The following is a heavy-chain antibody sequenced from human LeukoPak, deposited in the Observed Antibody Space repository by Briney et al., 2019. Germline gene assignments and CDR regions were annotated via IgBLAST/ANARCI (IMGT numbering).Heavy chain of an antibody. J-gene: IGHJ5*02. CDR1: GFTFTSYA. CDR3: AKDGYCGSASCYGWFDP. CDR2: PSYDGSNN. Sequence: GGSLRLSCTASGFTFTSYAMHWVRQAPGKGLEWVAVPSYDGSNNYYADSVRGRFTVSRDISKNTLFLQMNSLRVEDTAVYYCAKDGYCGSASCYGWFDPWGQGTLVTVSS. D-gene: IGHD2-2*03. V-gene: IGHV3-30*04.